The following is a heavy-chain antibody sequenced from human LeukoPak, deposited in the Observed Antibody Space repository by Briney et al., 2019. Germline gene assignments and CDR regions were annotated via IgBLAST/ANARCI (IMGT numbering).Heavy chain of an antibody. J-gene: IGHJ6*03. CDR2: IIPIFGTA. CDR3: ARGVPGTIPYYYYYMDV. V-gene: IGHV1-69*05. CDR1: GYTFTSYG. Sequence: SVKVSCKASGYTFTSYGISWVRQAPGQGLEWMGGIIPIFGTANYAQKFQGRVTITTDESTSTAYMELSSLRSEDTAVYYCARGVPGTIPYYYYYMDVWGKGTTVTVSS. D-gene: IGHD1-1*01.